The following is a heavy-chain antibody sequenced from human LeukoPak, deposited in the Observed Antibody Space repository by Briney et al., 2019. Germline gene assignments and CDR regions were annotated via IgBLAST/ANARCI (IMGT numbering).Heavy chain of an antibody. CDR2: LNWIGGGT. CDR1: GFTFDDYG. CDR3: ARGGGNGLYYYMDV. D-gene: IGHD4-23*01. Sequence: GGSLRLSCAASGFTFDDYGMSKVRQAPGKALELVSGLNWIGGGTGYADPVKGRFTISRDNAKSSLYLQMSSLRAEDTALYHCARGGGNGLYYYMDVWGKGTTVTVSS. V-gene: IGHV3-20*01. J-gene: IGHJ6*03.